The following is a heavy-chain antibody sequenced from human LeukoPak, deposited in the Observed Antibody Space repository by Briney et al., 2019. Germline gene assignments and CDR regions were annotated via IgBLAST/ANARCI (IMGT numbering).Heavy chain of an antibody. J-gene: IGHJ6*03. V-gene: IGHV3-33*06. CDR2: IWYDGSNK. CDR1: GFTFSSYG. CDR3: AKARYSSSWSYYYYMDV. D-gene: IGHD6-13*01. Sequence: GGSLRLSCAASGFTFSSYGMHWVRQAPGKGLEWVAVIWYDGSNKYYADSVKGRFTISRDNSKNTLYLQMNSLRAEDTAVYYCAKARYSSSWSYYYYMDVWGKGTTVTVSS.